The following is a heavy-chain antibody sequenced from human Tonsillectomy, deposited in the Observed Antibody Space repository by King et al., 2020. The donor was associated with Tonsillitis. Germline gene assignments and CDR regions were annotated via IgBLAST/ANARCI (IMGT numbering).Heavy chain of an antibody. CDR3: ARDPLGDWYFDL. J-gene: IGHJ2*01. CDR1: DYSISSGYY. V-gene: IGHV4-38-2*02. Sequence: QLQESGPGLVKPSETLSLTCTVSDYSISSGYYWGWIRQPPGKGLEWIGSIYHSGSTYYNPSLKSRVTISVDTSKNHFSLNLSSVTAAATAVYYCARDPLGDWYFDLWGRGTLVTVSS. CDR2: IYHSGST.